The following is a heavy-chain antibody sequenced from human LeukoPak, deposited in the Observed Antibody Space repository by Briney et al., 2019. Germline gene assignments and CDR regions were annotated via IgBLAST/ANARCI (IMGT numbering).Heavy chain of an antibody. CDR2: ISSSSSYI. V-gene: IGHV3-21*01. J-gene: IGHJ4*02. Sequence: PGGSLRLSCAASGFTFSSYSMNWVRQAPGKGLEWVSSISSSSSYIYYADSVKGRFTISRDNAKNSLYLQMNSLRAEDTAVYYCARDYIAAAALFDYWGQRTLVTVSS. D-gene: IGHD6-13*01. CDR1: GFTFSSYS. CDR3: ARDYIAAAALFDY.